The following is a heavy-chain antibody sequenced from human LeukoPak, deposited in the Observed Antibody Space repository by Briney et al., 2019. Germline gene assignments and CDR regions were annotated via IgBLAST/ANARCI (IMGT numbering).Heavy chain of an antibody. J-gene: IGHJ4*02. CDR2: IGTAGDT. D-gene: IGHD3-3*01. CDR1: GFTFSSYD. Sequence: GGSLRLSCAASGFTFSSYDMHWVRHATGKGLEWVSAIGTAGDTYYPGSVKGRFTISRENAKNSLYLQMNSLRAGDTAVYYCARDWTYYDFWSGYSFDYWGQGTLVTVSS. V-gene: IGHV3-13*01. CDR3: ARDWTYYDFWSGYSFDY.